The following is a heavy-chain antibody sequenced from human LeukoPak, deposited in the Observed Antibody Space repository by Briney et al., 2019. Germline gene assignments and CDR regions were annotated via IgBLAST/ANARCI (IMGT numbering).Heavy chain of an antibody. CDR1: GITLSNYG. D-gene: IGHD3-22*01. CDR2: ISDSGGRT. Sequence: GGSLRLSCAVSGITLSNYGMSWVRQAPGKGLEWVVGISDSGGRTKYADSVKGRFTISRDNPKNTLYLQMNSLRAEDTAVYFCAKRGVVIRVILVGFHKEAYYFDSWGQGAPVTVSS. V-gene: IGHV3-23*01. CDR3: AKRGVVIRVILVGFHKEAYYFDS. J-gene: IGHJ4*02.